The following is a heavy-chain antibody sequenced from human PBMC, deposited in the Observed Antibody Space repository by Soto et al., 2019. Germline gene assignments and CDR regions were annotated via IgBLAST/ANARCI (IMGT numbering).Heavy chain of an antibody. CDR2: IHQDGTAK. V-gene: IGHV3-7*01. D-gene: IGHD3-3*01. Sequence: PCGCRRRAGAPGGRSISSYWRSWVRQNPGNGLGCAANIHQDGTAKYYADSVKGRFTISRDNAKHSLHLQMNSLRAPATPVYYCARGSTVFGEVTRYPFDFWGQGLQVTVS. CDR3: ARGSTVFGEVTRYPFDF. J-gene: IGHJ4*02. CDR1: GRSISSYW.